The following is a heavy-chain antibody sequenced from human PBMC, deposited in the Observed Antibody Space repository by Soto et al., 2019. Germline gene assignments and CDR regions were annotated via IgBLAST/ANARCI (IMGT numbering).Heavy chain of an antibody. CDR1: GYTLTELS. Sequence: ASVKVSCKVSGYTLTELSMHWVRQAPGKGLEWMGGFDPEDGETIYAQKFQGRVTMTEDTSADTAYMELSSLRSEDTAVYYCVTVVTNTVTTQGYFDLWGRGTLVTVSS. V-gene: IGHV1-24*01. CDR3: VTVVTNTVTTQGYFDL. D-gene: IGHD4-4*01. CDR2: FDPEDGET. J-gene: IGHJ2*01.